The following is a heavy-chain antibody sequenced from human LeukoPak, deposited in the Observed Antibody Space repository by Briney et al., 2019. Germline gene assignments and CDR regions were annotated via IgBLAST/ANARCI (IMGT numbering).Heavy chain of an antibody. J-gene: IGHJ4*02. Sequence: PGGSLRLSCAASGFTFNSYGMHWVRQAPGKGLEWVAFIRYDGSTKYYADSVKGRFTISRDNSKNTLFLQMNSLRVDDTAIYYCAKIEGRSQLANVPDYWGQGTLVTVSS. D-gene: IGHD6-6*01. V-gene: IGHV3-30*02. CDR1: GFTFNSYG. CDR3: AKIEGRSQLANVPDY. CDR2: IRYDGSTK.